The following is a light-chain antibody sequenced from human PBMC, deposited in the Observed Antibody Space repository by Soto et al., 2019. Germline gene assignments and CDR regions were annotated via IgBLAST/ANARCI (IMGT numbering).Light chain of an antibody. V-gene: IGKV1-5*03. J-gene: IGKJ4*01. CDR2: KAS. Sequence: DIQMTQSPTTLSASVGDRVTITCRASQSLNSWLAWYQQKPGKAPKLLIHKASSLESGVPSRFSGSGSGTAFTLTISSLQPDDFATYYCQQYNSYPLTFGGGTKVEIK. CDR1: QSLNSW. CDR3: QQYNSYPLT.